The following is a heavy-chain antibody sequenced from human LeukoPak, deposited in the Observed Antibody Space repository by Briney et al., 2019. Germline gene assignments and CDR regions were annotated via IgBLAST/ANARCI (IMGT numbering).Heavy chain of an antibody. Sequence: GRSLRLSCAASGFTFSDYYMSWIRQAPGKGLEWVSSISSSGSTIYYADSVKGRFTISRDNAKNSLYLQMNSLRAEDTAVYYCARDDDWNYEDYWGQGTLVTVSS. V-gene: IGHV3-11*04. D-gene: IGHD1-7*01. CDR3: ARDDDWNYEDY. CDR2: ISSSGSTI. J-gene: IGHJ4*02. CDR1: GFTFSDYY.